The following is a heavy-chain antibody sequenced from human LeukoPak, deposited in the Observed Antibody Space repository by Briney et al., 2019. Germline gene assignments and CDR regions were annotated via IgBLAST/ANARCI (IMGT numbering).Heavy chain of an antibody. V-gene: IGHV4-59*01. Sequence: PSETLSLTCTVSGGSISSYYWSWIRQPPGKGLEWIGYIYYSGSTNYNPSLKSRVTISVDTSKNQFSLKLSSVTAADTAVYYCARVGYDSSGYFDYWGQGTLVTVSS. CDR1: GGSISSYY. J-gene: IGHJ4*02. CDR3: ARVGYDSSGYFDY. D-gene: IGHD3-22*01. CDR2: IYYSGST.